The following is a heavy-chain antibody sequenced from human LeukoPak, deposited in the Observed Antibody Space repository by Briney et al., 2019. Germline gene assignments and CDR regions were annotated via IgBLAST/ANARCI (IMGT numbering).Heavy chain of an antibody. CDR3: AKTMVTRDYDAFDI. CDR1: GFNFSSYS. CDR2: ISGSGGST. D-gene: IGHD5-24*01. V-gene: IGHV3-23*01. J-gene: IGHJ3*02. Sequence: GGSLRLSCAASGFNFSSYSMNWVRQAPGKGLEWVSLISGSGGSTYYVDSVKGRFTISRDNSKNTLYLQINSLRAEDTAVYYCAKTMVTRDYDAFDIWGQGTMVTVSS.